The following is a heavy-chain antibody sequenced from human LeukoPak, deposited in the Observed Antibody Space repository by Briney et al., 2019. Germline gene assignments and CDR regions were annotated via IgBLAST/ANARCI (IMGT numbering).Heavy chain of an antibody. CDR3: AREGRQDYVYFDC. CDR2: IKYSGNT. Sequence: SETLSLMCTVSGHSISSYYWSWIRQPPGKGLEWLGYIKYSGNTNYTPSLKGRVTISVDTSKNQFSLRLTSVTAADTAVYYCAREGRQDYVYFDCWGQGTLVTVSS. J-gene: IGHJ4*02. V-gene: IGHV4-59*01. CDR1: GHSISSYY. D-gene: IGHD4-17*01.